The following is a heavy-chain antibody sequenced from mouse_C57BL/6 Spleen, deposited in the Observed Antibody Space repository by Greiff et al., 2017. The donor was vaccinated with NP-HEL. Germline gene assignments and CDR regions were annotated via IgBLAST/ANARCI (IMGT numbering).Heavy chain of an antibody. CDR2: IYPGDGDT. J-gene: IGHJ1*03. CDR3: ARWGDLLRYFDV. V-gene: IGHV1-82*01. CDR1: GYAFSSSW. Sequence: VQRVESGPELVKPGASVKISCKASGYAFSSSWMNWVKQRPGKGLEWIGRIYPGDGDTNYNGKFKGKATLTADKSSSTAYMQLSSLTSEDSAVYFCARWGDLLRYFDVWGTGTTVTVSS. D-gene: IGHD1-1*01.